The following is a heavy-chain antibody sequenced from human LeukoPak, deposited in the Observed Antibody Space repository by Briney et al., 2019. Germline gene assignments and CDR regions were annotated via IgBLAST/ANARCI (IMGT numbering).Heavy chain of an antibody. CDR1: GFTFDDYA. D-gene: IGHD4-17*01. J-gene: IGHJ4*02. Sequence: GGPLRLSCAASGFTFDDYAMHWVRQAPGKGLEWVSGISWNSGSIGYADSVKGRFTISRDNAKNTMYLQMNSLRVEDTAVYYCARGRGDLYGEIWDYWGRGTLVTVSS. CDR2: ISWNSGSI. V-gene: IGHV3-9*01. CDR3: ARGRGDLYGEIWDY.